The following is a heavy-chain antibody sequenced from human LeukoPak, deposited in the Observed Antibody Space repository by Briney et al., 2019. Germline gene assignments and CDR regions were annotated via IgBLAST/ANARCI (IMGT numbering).Heavy chain of an antibody. Sequence: PSETLSLTCIVSGGSISSYYWSWIRQPPGKGLECIGYIYDSGSTNYNPSLKSRVTISVDTSKNQFSLKLSSVTAADTAVYYCARGLCSGGSCYFLFDYWGQGILVTVSS. D-gene: IGHD2-15*01. J-gene: IGHJ4*02. CDR2: IYDSGST. CDR3: ARGLCSGGSCYFLFDY. CDR1: GGSISSYY. V-gene: IGHV4-59*01.